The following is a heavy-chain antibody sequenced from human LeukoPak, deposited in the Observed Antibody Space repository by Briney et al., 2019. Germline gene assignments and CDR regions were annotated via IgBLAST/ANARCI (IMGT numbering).Heavy chain of an antibody. CDR2: INPDSGGT. D-gene: IGHD3-22*01. CDR3: ARVHYDSSGYVDY. CDR1: APPFTALY. V-gene: IGHV1-2*02. Sequence: ASGMVAWKPDAPPFTALYIDWVGPAPGQGREWMGWINPDSGGTNYAQKFQGRVTMTRDTSISTAYMELTRLRSDDTAVYYCARVHYDSSGYVDYWGQGTLVTVSS. J-gene: IGHJ4*02.